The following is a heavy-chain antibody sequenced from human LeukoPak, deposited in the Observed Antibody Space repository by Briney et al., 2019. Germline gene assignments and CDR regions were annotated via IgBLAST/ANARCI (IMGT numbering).Heavy chain of an antibody. D-gene: IGHD3-22*01. CDR2: IYYSGST. CDR1: GVSISSYY. J-gene: IGHJ4*02. V-gene: IGHV4-59*12. Sequence: SETLSLTCTVSGVSISSYYWSWIRQPPGKGLEWIGYIYYSGSTYYNPSLKSRVTISVDTSKNQFSLKLSSVTAADTAVYYCARGYDSSGYYNTIFDYWGQGPVVTVSS. CDR3: ARGYDSSGYYNTIFDY.